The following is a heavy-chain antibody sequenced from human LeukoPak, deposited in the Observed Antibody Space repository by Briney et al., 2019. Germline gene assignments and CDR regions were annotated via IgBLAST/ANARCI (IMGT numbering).Heavy chain of an antibody. CDR3: ARVPSGYGYNWFDP. Sequence: TSETLSLTCTVSGGSISSSSYYWGRIRQPPGKGLEWIGSIYYSGSTYYNPSLKSRVIISVDTSKNQFSLKLSSVTAADTAVYYCARVPSGYGYNWFDPWGQGTLVTVSS. CDR1: GGSISSSSYY. V-gene: IGHV4-39*07. D-gene: IGHD3-22*01. CDR2: IYYSGST. J-gene: IGHJ5*02.